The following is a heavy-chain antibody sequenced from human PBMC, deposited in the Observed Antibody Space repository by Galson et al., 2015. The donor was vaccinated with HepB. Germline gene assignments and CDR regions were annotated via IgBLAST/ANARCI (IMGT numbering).Heavy chain of an antibody. J-gene: IGHJ6*03. CDR1: GYTFTSYG. CDR2: ISAYNGNT. Sequence: QSGAEVKKPGASVKVSCKASGYTFTSYGISWVRQAPGQGLEWMGWISAYNGNTNYAQKLQGRVTMTTDTSTSTAYMELRSLRSDDTAVYYCARVRANGSGSYYRTHYYYYYMDVWGKGTTVTVSS. CDR3: ARVRANGSGSYYRTHYYYYYMDV. D-gene: IGHD3-10*01. V-gene: IGHV1-18*01.